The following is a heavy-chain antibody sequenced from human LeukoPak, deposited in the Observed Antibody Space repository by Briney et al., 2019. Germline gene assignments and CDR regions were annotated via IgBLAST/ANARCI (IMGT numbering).Heavy chain of an antibody. D-gene: IGHD3-10*01. CDR3: ARGVAYYYGSGSLY. CDR1: GFTFSSYW. V-gene: IGHV3-74*01. J-gene: IGHJ4*02. Sequence: PGGSLRLSCVASGFTFSSYWMHWVRQAPGKGLVWVSRINSDGSSTSYADSVKGRFTISRDNAKNTLYLQMNSLRAEDTAVYYCARGVAYYYGSGSLYWGQGTLVTVSS. CDR2: INSDGSST.